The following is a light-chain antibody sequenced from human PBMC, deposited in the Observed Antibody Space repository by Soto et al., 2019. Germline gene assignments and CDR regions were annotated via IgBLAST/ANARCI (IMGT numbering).Light chain of an antibody. CDR2: GAS. CDR3: QQHGTSPIT. J-gene: IGKJ5*01. Sequence: EIVLTQSPDTLSLSPGDSATLSCSASQTVIHHHLAWHQQKPGPTPRLLVDGASSSATGIPDRFSGSGSGSDFTLTISSLEPEDFAVYYCQQHGTSPITFGQGTRLEIK. V-gene: IGKV3-20*01. CDR1: QTVIHHH.